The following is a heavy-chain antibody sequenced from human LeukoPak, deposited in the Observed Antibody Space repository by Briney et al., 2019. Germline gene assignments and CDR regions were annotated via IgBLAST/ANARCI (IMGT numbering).Heavy chain of an antibody. D-gene: IGHD3-22*01. CDR1: GFTFSSSG. J-gene: IGHJ4*02. V-gene: IGHV3-23*01. CDR2: ISGSSGNT. Sequence: GGYLRLSCAASGFTFSSSGMSWVRQAPGKGLEWVSTISGSSGNTYYTDSVKGRFTISRDNSKNTLYLQMNSLRAEDTAVYYCAKRADSDPSGYYYWGQGTLVTVSS. CDR3: AKRADSDPSGYYY.